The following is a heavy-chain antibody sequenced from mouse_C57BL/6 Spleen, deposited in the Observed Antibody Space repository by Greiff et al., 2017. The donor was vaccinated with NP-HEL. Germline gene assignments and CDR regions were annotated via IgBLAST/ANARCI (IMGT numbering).Heavy chain of an antibody. D-gene: IGHD6-1*01. CDR2: ISDGGSYT. CDR1: GFTFSSYA. J-gene: IGHJ4*01. Sequence: EVKLVESGGGLVKPGGSLKLSCAASGFTFSSYAMSWVRQTPEKRLEWVATISDGGSYTYYPDNVKGRFTISRDNAKNNLYLQMSHLKSEDTAMYYCARALSYDYYAMDYWGQGTSVTVSS. V-gene: IGHV5-4*03. CDR3: ARALSYDYYAMDY.